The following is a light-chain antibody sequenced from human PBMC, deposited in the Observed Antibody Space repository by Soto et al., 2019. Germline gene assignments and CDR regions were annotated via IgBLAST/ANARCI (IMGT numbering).Light chain of an antibody. CDR1: QRVTSNY. CDR2: GAS. CDR3: QHYGYSQWT. Sequence: EIVLTQSPGTLSLSPGERAALSCGASQRVTSNYLAWYQQKPGQAPRLLIFGASTRATGIPDRFSGSGSGTDFTLTISRLEPEDSAVYFCQHYGYSQWTFGQGTKVDIK. J-gene: IGKJ1*01. V-gene: IGKV3-20*01.